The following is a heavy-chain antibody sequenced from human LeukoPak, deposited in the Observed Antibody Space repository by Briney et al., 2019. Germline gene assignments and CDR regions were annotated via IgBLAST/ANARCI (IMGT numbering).Heavy chain of an antibody. Sequence: GGSLRLSCAASGFTFSSYAMHWVRQAPGKGLEYVSAISSNGGSTYYANSVKGRFTISRDNSTNTLYLQMGSLRDEDMAVYYCASGSRGIAAYWGQGTLVTVSS. J-gene: IGHJ4*02. CDR3: ASGSRGIAAY. D-gene: IGHD6-13*01. CDR1: GFTFSSYA. V-gene: IGHV3-64*01. CDR2: ISSNGGST.